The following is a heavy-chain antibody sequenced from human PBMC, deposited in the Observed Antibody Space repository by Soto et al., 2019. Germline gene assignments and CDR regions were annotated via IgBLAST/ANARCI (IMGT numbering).Heavy chain of an antibody. D-gene: IGHD5-12*01. J-gene: IGHJ4*02. CDR2: IFYSGTT. V-gene: IGHV4-30-4*02. Sequence: SDTLSLTCTVSGGSISRGDYYWSWIRQPPGKGLEWIGYIFYSGTTYYNPSLKSRVTMSLDTSKNQFSLNLNSVTAADTAVYYCATDGSGYGRFDYWGQGTLVTVSS. CDR3: ATDGSGYGRFDY. CDR1: GGSISRGDYY.